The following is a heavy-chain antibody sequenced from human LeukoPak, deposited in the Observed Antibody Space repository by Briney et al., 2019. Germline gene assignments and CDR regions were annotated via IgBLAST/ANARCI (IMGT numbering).Heavy chain of an antibody. Sequence: GGSLRLSCEASGFTFSSYAMHWVRQAPGRGLEWVTVISDDGSNGYYAGSVKGRFTISRDNSQNTLHVQMSSLRPEDTAVYYCVREVTRGSFDYWGQGTLVTVSS. CDR3: VREVTRGSFDY. V-gene: IGHV3-30*04. D-gene: IGHD2-2*01. CDR1: GFTFSSYA. J-gene: IGHJ4*02. CDR2: ISDDGSNG.